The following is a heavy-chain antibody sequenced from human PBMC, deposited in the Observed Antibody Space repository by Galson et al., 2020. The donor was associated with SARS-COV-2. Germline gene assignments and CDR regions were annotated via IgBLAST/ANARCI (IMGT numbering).Heavy chain of an antibody. D-gene: IGHD4-17*01. CDR2: ISSSSSYI. Sequence: GGSLRLSCAASGFTFSSYSMNWVHQAPGKGLEWVSSISSSSSYIYYADSVKGRFTISRDNAKNSLYLQMNSLRAEDTAVYYCASQYGDYLYYYYYGMDVWGQGTTVTVSS. CDR3: ASQYGDYLYYYYYGMDV. V-gene: IGHV3-21*01. CDR1: GFTFSSYS. J-gene: IGHJ6*02.